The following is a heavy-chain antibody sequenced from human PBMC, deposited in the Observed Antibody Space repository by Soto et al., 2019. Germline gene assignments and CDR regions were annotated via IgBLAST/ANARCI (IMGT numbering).Heavy chain of an antibody. CDR3: TDGMAI. CDR1: GFSFSHAC. V-gene: IGHV3-15*07. J-gene: IGHJ6*02. CDR2: IRSKNDGGTT. Sequence: EVQLVQSGGGLVKPGGSLRLSCDAAGFSFSHACMNWVRQAPGKGLKWVGRIRSKNDGGTTGFTAPVEGRFTISRDDSKNMLYLQMNSLKTADTAVYYCTDGMAIWGQGTTVIVSS.